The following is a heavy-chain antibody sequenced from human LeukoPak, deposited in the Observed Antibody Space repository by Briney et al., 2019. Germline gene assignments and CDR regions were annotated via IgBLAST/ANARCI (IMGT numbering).Heavy chain of an antibody. D-gene: IGHD2-21*02. Sequence: SGGSLRLSCAASGFTFSSYVMSWVRQAPGKGLEWVSSISNSGGSTYYADSVKGRFTISRDNSKNTLYLQMNSLRAEDTAVYYCAKDPLAYCGGDCDFDYWGQGTLVTVSS. V-gene: IGHV3-23*01. CDR1: GFTFSSYV. CDR3: AKDPLAYCGGDCDFDY. J-gene: IGHJ4*02. CDR2: ISNSGGST.